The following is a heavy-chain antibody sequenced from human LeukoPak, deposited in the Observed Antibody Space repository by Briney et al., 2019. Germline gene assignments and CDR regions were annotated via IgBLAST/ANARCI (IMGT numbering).Heavy chain of an antibody. J-gene: IGHJ6*03. Sequence: GASVKVSCTAPGYTFTGYYMHWVRQAPGQGLEWMGWINPNSGGTNYAQKFQGRVTMTRDTSISTAYMELSRLRSDDTAVYYCARRTIVVVPAAMRFDYYYYYMDVWGKGTTVTVSS. CDR1: GYTFTGYY. CDR2: INPNSGGT. V-gene: IGHV1-2*02. CDR3: ARRTIVVVPAAMRFDYYYYYMDV. D-gene: IGHD2-2*01.